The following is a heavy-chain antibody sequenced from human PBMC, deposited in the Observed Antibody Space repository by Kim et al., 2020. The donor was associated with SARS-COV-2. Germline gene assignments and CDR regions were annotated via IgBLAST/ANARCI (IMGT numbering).Heavy chain of an antibody. J-gene: IGHJ4*02. V-gene: IGHV3-21*01. CDR2: ISSSSSYI. CDR3: TRALPGFGELLGDY. Sequence: GGSLRLSCAASGFTFSSYTMNWVRQAPGKGLEWVSSISSSSSYIYYADSVKGRFTISRDNTKNSLYLQMNSLRAEDTAVYYCTRALPGFGELLGDYWGQGTLVTVSS. D-gene: IGHD3-10*01. CDR1: GFTFSSYT.